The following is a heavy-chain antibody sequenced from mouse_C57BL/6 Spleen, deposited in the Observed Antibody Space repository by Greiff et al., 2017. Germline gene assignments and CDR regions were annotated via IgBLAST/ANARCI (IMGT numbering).Heavy chain of an antibody. J-gene: IGHJ2*01. CDR1: GYSFTGYY. Sequence: EVQLQQSGPELVKPGASVKISCKASGYSFTGYYMNWVKQSPEKSLEWIGEINPSTGGTPYNQKFKAKATLTVDKSSSTAYMQLKSLTSEDSAVYYCARGGLRLYYFDYWGQGTTLTVSS. CDR3: ARGGLRLYYFDY. CDR2: INPSTGGT. V-gene: IGHV1-42*01. D-gene: IGHD1-1*01.